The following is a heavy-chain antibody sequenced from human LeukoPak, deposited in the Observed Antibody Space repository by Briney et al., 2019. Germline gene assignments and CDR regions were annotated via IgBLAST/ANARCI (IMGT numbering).Heavy chain of an antibody. CDR1: GFTFSSYG. J-gene: IGHJ4*02. CDR3: VRLEAYSDSSGYYGHFDY. V-gene: IGHV3-23*01. CDR2: ISGSGGST. D-gene: IGHD3-22*01. Sequence: GGSLRLSCAASGFTFSSYGMSWVRQAPGKGLEWVSAISGSGGSTYYADSVKGRFTISRDNAKNTLYLQMNSLRAEDTAVYYCVRLEAYSDSSGYYGHFDYWGQGTLVTVSS.